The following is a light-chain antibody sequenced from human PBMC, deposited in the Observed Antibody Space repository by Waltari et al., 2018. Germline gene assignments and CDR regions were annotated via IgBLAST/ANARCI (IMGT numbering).Light chain of an antibody. CDR1: SLRSYY. Sequence: SSELTQDPAVSVAMGQTVTITCHADSLRSYYASRSQPRPGQAPILVIYDKNNRPAGVPDRFSGSSSHNTGSLTITGAQAEDEASYYCHSRDASGVAGSFGGGTKLTVL. CDR2: DKN. J-gene: IGLJ2*01. V-gene: IGLV3-19*01. CDR3: HSRDASGVAGS.